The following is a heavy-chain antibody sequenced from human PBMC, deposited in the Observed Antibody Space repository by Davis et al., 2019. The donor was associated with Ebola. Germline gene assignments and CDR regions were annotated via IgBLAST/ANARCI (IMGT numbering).Heavy chain of an antibody. CDR1: GYTFTSYY. D-gene: IGHD2-15*01. J-gene: IGHJ5*02. V-gene: IGHV1-46*01. Sequence: ASVKVSCKASGYTFTSYYMHWVRQAPGQGLEWMGIINPSGGSTSYAQKFQGRVTMTRDTSTSTVYMELSSLRSEDTAVYYRARRTRSGRDWFDPWAREPWSPSPQ. CDR2: INPSGGST. CDR3: ARRTRSGRDWFDP.